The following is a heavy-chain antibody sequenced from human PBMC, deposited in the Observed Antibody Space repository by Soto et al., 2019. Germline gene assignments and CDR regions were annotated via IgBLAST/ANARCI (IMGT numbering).Heavy chain of an antibody. J-gene: IGHJ3*02. Sequence: EVQLVEPGGGLVQPGGSLRLSCAAYGFTFSNYWMTWVRQAPGKGLEWVASVKEDGGEKNHLDSVKGRLTISTDNAKNSMFLERSSRRAEDTDGYYWTGRPRAYGEEALDIGGQGTMVTVSA. CDR2: VKEDGGEK. CDR1: GFTFSNYW. V-gene: IGHV3-7*01. CDR3: TGRPRAYGEEALDI. D-gene: IGHD4-17*01.